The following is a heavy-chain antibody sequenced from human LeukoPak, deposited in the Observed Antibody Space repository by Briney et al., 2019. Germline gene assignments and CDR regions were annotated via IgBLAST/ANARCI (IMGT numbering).Heavy chain of an antibody. CDR1: GGSISSSSYY. D-gene: IGHD3-9*01. J-gene: IGHJ4*02. CDR2: IYYSGST. V-gene: IGHV4-39*01. Sequence: SETLSLTCTVSGGSISSSSYYWGWIRQPPGKGLEWIGSIYYSGSTYYNPSLKSRVTISVDTSKNQFSLKLSSVTAADTAVYYCARHGAGSYYDILTGYYRTNFDYWGQGTLVTVS. CDR3: ARHGAGSYYDILTGYYRTNFDY.